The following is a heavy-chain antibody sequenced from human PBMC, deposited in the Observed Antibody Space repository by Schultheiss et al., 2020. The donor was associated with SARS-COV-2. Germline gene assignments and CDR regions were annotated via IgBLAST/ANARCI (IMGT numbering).Heavy chain of an antibody. CDR1: GFTFSSSA. CDR2: ISNSGGST. D-gene: IGHD2-8*01. V-gene: IGHV3-23*01. Sequence: SCAASGFTFSSSAMTWVRQAPGKGLEWVSIISNSGGSTYYPDSVKGRFTISRDNSMNTVYLQMNSLRADDTAVYYCAKIAGVMVYAISEYYFDYWGQGTLVTVSS. CDR3: AKIAGVMVYAISEYYFDY. J-gene: IGHJ4*02.